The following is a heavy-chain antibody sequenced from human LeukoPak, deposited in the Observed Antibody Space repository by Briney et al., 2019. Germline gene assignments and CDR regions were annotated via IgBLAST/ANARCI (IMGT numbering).Heavy chain of an antibody. Sequence: SGTLSLTCAVSGGSISSSNWWSWVRQPPGKGLEWIGEIYHSGSTNYNPSLKSRVTISVDKSKNQFSLKLSSVTAADTAVYYCARDPVRYSSGWYDYWGQGTLVTVSS. J-gene: IGHJ4*02. CDR1: GGSISSSNW. V-gene: IGHV4-4*02. CDR2: IYHSGST. CDR3: ARDPVRYSSGWYDY. D-gene: IGHD6-19*01.